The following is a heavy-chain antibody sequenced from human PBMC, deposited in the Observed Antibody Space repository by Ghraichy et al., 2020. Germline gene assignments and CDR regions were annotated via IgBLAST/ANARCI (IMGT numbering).Heavy chain of an antibody. CDR2: INHSGST. J-gene: IGHJ3*02. CDR3: ARERYSYGWNDAFDI. Sequence: SETLSLTCAVYGGSFSGYYWSWIRQPPGKGLEWIGEINHSGSTNYNPSLKSRVTISVDTSKNQFSLKLSSVTAADTAVYYCARERYSYGWNDAFDIWGQGTMVTVSS. D-gene: IGHD5-18*01. V-gene: IGHV4-34*01. CDR1: GGSFSGYY.